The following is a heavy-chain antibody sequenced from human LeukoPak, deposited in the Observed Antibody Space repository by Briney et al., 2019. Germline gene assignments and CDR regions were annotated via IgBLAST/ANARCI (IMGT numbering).Heavy chain of an antibody. V-gene: IGHV7-4-1*02. Sequence: GASVKVSCKTSGYTFTSYAIKWVRQAPGQGLEWMGWINTNTGNPTYAQGFTGRFVFSLDTSVSTAYLQISSLKAEDTAVYYCARSNNDGDYLGVGFDYWGQGTLVTVSS. CDR3: ARSNNDGDYLGVGFDY. CDR1: GYTFTSYA. J-gene: IGHJ4*02. CDR2: INTNTGNP. D-gene: IGHD4-17*01.